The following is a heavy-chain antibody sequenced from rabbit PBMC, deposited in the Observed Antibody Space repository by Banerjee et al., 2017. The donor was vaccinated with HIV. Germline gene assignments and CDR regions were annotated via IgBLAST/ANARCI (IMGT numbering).Heavy chain of an antibody. CDR3: ARDWGYDDYL. Sequence: QSLVESGGGLVQPEGSLTLTCTASGFSFSSSYYMCWVRQAPGKGLEWIGCIVTGSGSTYYANWAKGRFTISKASSTTVTLQMTSLTAADTATYFCARDWGYDDYLWGQGTLVTVS. CDR2: IVTGSGST. D-gene: IGHD2-1*01. V-gene: IGHV1S40*01. CDR1: GFSFSSSYY. J-gene: IGHJ4*01.